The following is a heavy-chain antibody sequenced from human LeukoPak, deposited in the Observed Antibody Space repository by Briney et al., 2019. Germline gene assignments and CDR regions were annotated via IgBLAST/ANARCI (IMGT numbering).Heavy chain of an antibody. CDR1: GFTFSSYS. V-gene: IGHV3-21*01. Sequence: GGSLRLSCAASGFTFSSYSMNWVRQAPGKGLEWVSSISSSSYIYYADSVKGRFTISRDNAKNSLYLQMDSLRAEDTAVYYCARGRGYCSSTSCLNWFDPWGQGTLVTVSS. CDR2: ISSSSYI. J-gene: IGHJ5*02. D-gene: IGHD2-2*01. CDR3: ARGRGYCSSTSCLNWFDP.